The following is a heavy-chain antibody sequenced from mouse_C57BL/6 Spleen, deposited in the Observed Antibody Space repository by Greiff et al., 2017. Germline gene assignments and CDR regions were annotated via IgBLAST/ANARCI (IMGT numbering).Heavy chain of an antibody. D-gene: IGHD1-1*01. CDR1: GYTFTSYW. V-gene: IGHV1-50*01. Sequence: QVQLQQSGAELVKPGASVKLSCKASGYTFTSYWMQWVKQRPGQGLEWIGEIDPSDSYTNYNQKFKGKATLTVDTSSSTAYMQLSSLTSEDSAVYYCARKDCGSSEFAYWGQGTLVTVSA. CDR3: ARKDCGSSEFAY. J-gene: IGHJ3*01. CDR2: IDPSDSYT.